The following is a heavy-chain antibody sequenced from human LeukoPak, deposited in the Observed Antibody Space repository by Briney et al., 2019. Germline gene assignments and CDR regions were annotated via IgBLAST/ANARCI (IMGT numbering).Heavy chain of an antibody. J-gene: IGHJ4*02. D-gene: IGHD3-16*02. CDR1: GYTFSSYG. V-gene: IGHV1-18*01. Sequence: ASVKVSCKASGYTFSSYGISWVRQAPGQGLAWMGWISVYNGNPEYAQKFQGRVIMTTDTFTSTAYMELRSLRSDDTAVYYCARDQYDSVWGSHRPYFDYWGQGTLVTVSS. CDR2: ISVYNGNP. CDR3: ARDQYDSVWGSHRPYFDY.